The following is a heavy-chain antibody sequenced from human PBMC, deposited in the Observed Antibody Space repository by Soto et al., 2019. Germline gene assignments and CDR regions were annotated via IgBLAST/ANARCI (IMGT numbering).Heavy chain of an antibody. J-gene: IGHJ6*02. V-gene: IGHV5-51*01. CDR2: IYPGDSDT. CDR1: GYSFASYW. Sequence: GESLKISCQGSGYSFASYWIGWVRQMPGKDLEWMGIIYPGDSDTRYSPSFQGQVTISADKSLRTAYLQWTSLKASDTALYYCARTRSFTLGFYYDGMDVWGQGTTVTVPS. D-gene: IGHD6-6*01. CDR3: ARTRSFTLGFYYDGMDV.